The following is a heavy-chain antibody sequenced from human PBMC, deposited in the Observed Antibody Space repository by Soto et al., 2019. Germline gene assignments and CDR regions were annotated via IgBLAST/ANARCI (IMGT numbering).Heavy chain of an antibody. V-gene: IGHV4-59*08. CDR3: VRQGIGNLHGLVDV. CDR1: GGSIDGYN. D-gene: IGHD3-10*01. J-gene: IGHJ6*02. CDR2: VYYSGGS. Sequence: QVQLQESGPGLVKPSETLSLTCTVSGGSIDGYNCAWIRQPPGKSLEWVGYVYYSGGSRYNPSLESRVTLSIDTSKSLFSLQLRSVTAADTAVYYCVRQGIGNLHGLVDVWGRGTTVTVSS.